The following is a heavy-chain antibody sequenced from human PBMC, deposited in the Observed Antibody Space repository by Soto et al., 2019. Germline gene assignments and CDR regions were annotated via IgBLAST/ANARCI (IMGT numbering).Heavy chain of an antibody. CDR2: ISWNSGSI. D-gene: IGHD4-17*01. V-gene: IGHV3-9*01. CDR1: GFTFDDYA. CDR3: AKGYGGNFDY. Sequence: EVQLVESGGGLVQPGRSLRLSCAASGFTFDDYAMHWVRQAPGKGLEWVSGISWNSGSIGYADSVKGRFTISRDNAKNSLYLQMNSLRAEDTALYYCAKGYGGNFDYWGQGTLVTVSS. J-gene: IGHJ4*02.